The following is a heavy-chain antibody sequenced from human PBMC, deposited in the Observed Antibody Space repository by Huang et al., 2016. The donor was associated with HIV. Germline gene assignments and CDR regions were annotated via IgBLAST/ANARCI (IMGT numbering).Heavy chain of an antibody. CDR1: GTSMTSSTFY. Sequence: QLRESGPGLVTPSETLSLTCSASGTSMTSSTFYWGWFRQPPGRGLEWIGSVYFLGNTYYNPSLKSRVTISITSVTAADTAVHFWAREVRSVDTDRPDGYYYRGLDVWGQGTTVIVSS. V-gene: IGHV4-39*02. CDR2: VYFLGNT. CDR3: PDGYYYRGLDV. J-gene: IGHJ6*02. D-gene: IGHD2-2*03.